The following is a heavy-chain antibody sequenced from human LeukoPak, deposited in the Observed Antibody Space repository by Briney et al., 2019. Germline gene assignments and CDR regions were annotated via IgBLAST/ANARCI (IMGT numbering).Heavy chain of an antibody. CDR1: GFTFDDYA. J-gene: IGHJ6*03. Sequence: GGSLRLSCAASGFTFDDYAMHWVRQAPGKGLEWVSGINWNRGSIGYADSVKGRFTISRDNAKNSLYLQMSSLRAEDTAVYYCTRVEETATTAAIIRKYSYYYYYMDVWGKGNTVTVSS. V-gene: IGHV3-9*01. D-gene: IGHD4-11*01. CDR3: TRVEETATTAAIIRKYSYYYYYMDV. CDR2: INWNRGSI.